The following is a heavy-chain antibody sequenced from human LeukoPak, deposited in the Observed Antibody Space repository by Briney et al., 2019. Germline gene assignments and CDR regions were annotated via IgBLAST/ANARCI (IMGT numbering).Heavy chain of an antibody. Sequence: SETLSLTCAVCGGSFSGYYWSWIRQPPGKGLEWIGEINHSGSTNYNPSLKSRVTISVDTSKDQFSLKLSSVTAADTAVYYCARDSPPDYWGQGALVTVSS. V-gene: IGHV4-34*01. CDR3: ARDSPPDY. CDR2: INHSGST. J-gene: IGHJ4*02. D-gene: IGHD4-11*01. CDR1: GGSFSGYY.